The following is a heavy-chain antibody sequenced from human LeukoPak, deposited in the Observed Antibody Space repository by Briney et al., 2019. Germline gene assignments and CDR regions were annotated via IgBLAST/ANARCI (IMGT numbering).Heavy chain of an antibody. V-gene: IGHV4-59*01. CDR3: ARDRLSAPFYYDSSGAFDV. CDR1: GGSISSYY. CDR2: IYYSGST. Sequence: SETLPLTCTVSGGSISSYYWSWIRQPPGKGLEWIGYIYYSGSTNYNPSLKSRVTISVDTSKNQFSLKLSSVTAADTAVYYCARDRLSAPFYYDSSGAFDVWGQGTMVTVSS. J-gene: IGHJ3*01. D-gene: IGHD3-22*01.